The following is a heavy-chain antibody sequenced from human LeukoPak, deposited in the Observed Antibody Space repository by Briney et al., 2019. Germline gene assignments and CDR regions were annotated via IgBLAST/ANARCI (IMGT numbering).Heavy chain of an antibody. CDR2: IYYSGST. CDR1: GGSISSGDYY. D-gene: IGHD6-13*01. J-gene: IGHJ4*02. Sequence: SETLSLTCTVSGGSISSGDYYWSWIRQPPGKGLEWIGYIYYSGSTYYNPSLKSRVTISVDTSKNQFSLKLSSVTAADTAVYYCARASPGYSSSPFDYWGQGTLVTVSS. CDR3: ARASPGYSSSPFDY. V-gene: IGHV4-30-4*01.